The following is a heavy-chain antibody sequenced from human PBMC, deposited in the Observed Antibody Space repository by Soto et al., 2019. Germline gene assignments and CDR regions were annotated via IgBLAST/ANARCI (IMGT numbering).Heavy chain of an antibody. J-gene: IGHJ4*02. V-gene: IGHV4-30-4*01. CDR2: IYYSGST. Sequence: SETLSLTCTVSGGSISSGDYYWSWIRQPPGKGLEWIGYIYYSGSTYYNPSLKSRVTISVDTSKNQFSLKLSSVTAADTAVYYFARVGSDYGEHQKFDYWGQGTLVTVSS. CDR1: GGSISSGDYY. CDR3: ARVGSDYGEHQKFDY. D-gene: IGHD4-17*01.